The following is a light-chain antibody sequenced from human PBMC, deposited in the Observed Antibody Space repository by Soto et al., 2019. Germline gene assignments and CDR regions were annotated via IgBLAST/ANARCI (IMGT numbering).Light chain of an antibody. J-gene: IGKJ1*01. V-gene: IGKV3-20*01. CDR2: AAS. CDR1: HSVSSYY. Sequence: GERAPLSCKASHSVSSYYLAWYQQKPGQAPRLLIYAASSRATGIPDRFSGGGSGTDFTLTISRLEPEDFAVYYCQQCGSSPWTFGQGTKVDIK. CDR3: QQCGSSPWT.